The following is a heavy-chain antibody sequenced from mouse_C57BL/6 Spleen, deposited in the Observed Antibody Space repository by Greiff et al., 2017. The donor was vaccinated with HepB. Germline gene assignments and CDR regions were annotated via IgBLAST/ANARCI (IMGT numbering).Heavy chain of an antibody. V-gene: IGHV1-69*01. J-gene: IGHJ3*01. Sequence: QVQLQQPGAELVMPGASVKLSCKASGYTFTSYWMHWVKQRPGQGLEWIGEIDPSDSYTNYNQKFKGKSTLTVDKSSSTAYMQLSSLTSEDSAVYYCARNRYSITWGFAYWGQGTLVTVSA. D-gene: IGHD2-5*01. CDR2: IDPSDSYT. CDR1: GYTFTSYW. CDR3: ARNRYSITWGFAY.